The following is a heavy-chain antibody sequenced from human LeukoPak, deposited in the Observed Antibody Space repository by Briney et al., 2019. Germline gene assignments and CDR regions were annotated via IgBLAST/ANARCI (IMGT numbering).Heavy chain of an antibody. Sequence: GESLKISCKGSGYSFTTYWIGWVRQMPGKGLEWMGIINPGDSDTRYSPSFQGQVTISTDKSISTAYLQWSSLKASDTAIYYYMRGVRILEYWGQGTLVTVSS. CDR3: MRGVRILEY. V-gene: IGHV5-51*01. D-gene: IGHD3-3*01. CDR1: GYSFTTYW. CDR2: INPGDSDT. J-gene: IGHJ4*02.